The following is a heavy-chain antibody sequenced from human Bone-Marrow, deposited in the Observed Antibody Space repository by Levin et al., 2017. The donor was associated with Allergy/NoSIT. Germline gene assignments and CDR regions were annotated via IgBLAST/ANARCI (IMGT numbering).Heavy chain of an antibody. Sequence: ASVKVSCAASGFSFWHYTMNWVRQAPGKGLEWVSCISSSGDSTYYADSVKGRFTISRDNAKNSMYLQLNRLRDEDTALYYCARDPARGYYDSSGYSGDHWGQGTLVTVSS. CDR2: ISSSGDST. V-gene: IGHV3-48*02. CDR3: ARDPARGYYDSSGYSGDH. CDR1: GFSFWHYT. J-gene: IGHJ4*02. D-gene: IGHD3-22*01.